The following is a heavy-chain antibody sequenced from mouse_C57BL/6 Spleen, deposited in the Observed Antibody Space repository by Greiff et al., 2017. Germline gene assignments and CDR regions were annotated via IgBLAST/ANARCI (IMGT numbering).Heavy chain of an antibody. D-gene: IGHD1-1*01. Sequence: VQLQESGAELVKPGASVTISCKASGYAFSSYWMNWVKQRPGKGLEWIGQIYPGDGDTNYNGKFKGKAIMTADKSSSTAYMQLSSLTSQDSAVYFCARRPDIYYNIDYWGQGTSVTVSS. CDR2: IYPGDGDT. V-gene: IGHV1-80*01. CDR3: ARRPDIYYNIDY. CDR1: GYAFSSYW. J-gene: IGHJ4*01.